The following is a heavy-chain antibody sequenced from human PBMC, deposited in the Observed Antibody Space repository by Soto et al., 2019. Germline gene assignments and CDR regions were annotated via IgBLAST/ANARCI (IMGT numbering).Heavy chain of an antibody. CDR3: ARGYSTSSFDP. D-gene: IGHD6-6*01. Sequence: SETLSLTCTVSGDSITSYDWSWIRQPPGKGLEWIGYFYYSGSTNDNPSLRSRLTISVDMSKNQFSLKLRSVTAADTAVYYCARGYSTSSFDPWGQGNLVTVSS. J-gene: IGHJ5*01. CDR1: GDSITSYD. V-gene: IGHV4-59*01. CDR2: FYYSGST.